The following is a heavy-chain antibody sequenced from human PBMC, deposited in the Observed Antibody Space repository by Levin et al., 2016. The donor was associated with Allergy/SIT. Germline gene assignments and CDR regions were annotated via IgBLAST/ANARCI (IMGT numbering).Heavy chain of an antibody. CDR1: GYSFTSYW. Sequence: GGSLRLSCKGSGYSFTSYWIGWVRQMPGKGLEWMGIIYPGDSDTRYSPSFQGQVTISADKSISTAYLQWSSLKASDTAMYYCARLVYSSGWYADYWGQGTLVTVSS. D-gene: IGHD6-19*01. CDR3: ARLVYSSGWYADY. V-gene: IGHV5-51*01. CDR2: IYPGDSDT. J-gene: IGHJ4*02.